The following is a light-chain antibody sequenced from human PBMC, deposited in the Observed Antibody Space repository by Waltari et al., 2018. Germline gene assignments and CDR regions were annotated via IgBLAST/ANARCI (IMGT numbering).Light chain of an antibody. CDR3: SSHTSTVPHV. V-gene: IGLV2-14*03. Sequence: QSALTQPASVSGSPAQSLTISCTGTSYDVGGYGYVFWSQLYPGRAPKLIIYEVSSRPSGISTRFSGSKSGNTASLTISGLQADDEADYYCSSHTSTVPHVFGTGTRVTV. CDR1: SYDVGGYGY. J-gene: IGLJ1*01. CDR2: EVS.